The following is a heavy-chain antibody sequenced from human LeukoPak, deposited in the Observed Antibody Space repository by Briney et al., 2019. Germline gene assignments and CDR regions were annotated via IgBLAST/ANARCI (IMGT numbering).Heavy chain of an antibody. CDR3: ARDIAAADPERIYYYYGMDV. CDR1: GFTFSDYY. V-gene: IGHV3-11*01. J-gene: IGHJ6*02. D-gene: IGHD6-13*01. CDR2: ISSSGSTI. Sequence: PGGSLRLSCAASGFTFSDYYISWIRQAPGKGLEWVSYISSSGSTIYYADSVKGRFTISRDNAKNSLYLQMNSLRAEDTAVYYCARDIAAADPERIYYYYGMDVWGQGTTVTVSS.